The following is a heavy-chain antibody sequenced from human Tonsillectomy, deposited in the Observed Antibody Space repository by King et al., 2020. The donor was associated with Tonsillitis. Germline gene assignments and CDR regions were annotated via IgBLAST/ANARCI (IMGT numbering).Heavy chain of an antibody. D-gene: IGHD6-13*01. J-gene: IGHJ4*02. CDR3: ARHLIANSTEATVGTGFDF. V-gene: IGHV5-51*01. CDR1: GYSFASFW. Sequence: VQLVQSGAEVKKPGESLKISCKGSGYSFASFWIGWVRQMPGKGLEWMGIIYPGDSDTRYSPSFQGQVTISADKSINTAYLQWSSLKASDTAIYYCARHLIANSTEATVGTGFDFWGQGTLLTVSS. CDR2: IYPGDSDT.